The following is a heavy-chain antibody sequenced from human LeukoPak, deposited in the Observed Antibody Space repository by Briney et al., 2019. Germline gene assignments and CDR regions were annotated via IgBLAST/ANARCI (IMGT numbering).Heavy chain of an antibody. CDR2: IYPGDSTP. CDR1: GYSFINYW. CDR3: ARHEGGGTNTY. V-gene: IGHV5-51*01. Sequence: GESLKISCKGSGYSFINYWIAWVRHMPGKGLEWMGIIYPGDSTPRYSPSIQGQVTFSADKSINTAYLQWSSLKASDNAMYYCARHEGGGTNTYWGQGTLVTVSS. J-gene: IGHJ4*01.